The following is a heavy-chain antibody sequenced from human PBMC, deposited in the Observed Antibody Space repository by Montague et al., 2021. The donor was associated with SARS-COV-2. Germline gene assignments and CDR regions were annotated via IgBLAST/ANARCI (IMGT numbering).Heavy chain of an antibody. Sequence: SETLSLTCTVSGFSIGSGDYWGWIRQPPGKGLEWIGSIYHSGTTYYNPSLQRRLTMSIDTSTNQFSLRLTSVTAADTAVFFCVREKAGGLRNVFGIWGQGTTVTVSS. CDR3: VREKAGGLRNVFGI. CDR1: GFSIGSGDY. J-gene: IGHJ3*02. V-gene: IGHV4-38-2*02. CDR2: IYHSGTT.